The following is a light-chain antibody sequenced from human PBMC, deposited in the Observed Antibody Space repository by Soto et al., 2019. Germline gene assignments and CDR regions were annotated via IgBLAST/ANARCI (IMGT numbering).Light chain of an antibody. J-gene: IGLJ2*01. CDR2: EVS. Sequence: QSALTQPASVSGSPGQSITISCTGTSSDVGAYNYVSWYQQHPGKAPKLMIFEVSDRPSGVSNRFSGSKSGNTASLTISGLQAEEEADFYCSTYTSFNTLVFGGGTKLTVL. CDR3: STYTSFNTLV. CDR1: SSDVGAYNY. V-gene: IGLV2-14*01.